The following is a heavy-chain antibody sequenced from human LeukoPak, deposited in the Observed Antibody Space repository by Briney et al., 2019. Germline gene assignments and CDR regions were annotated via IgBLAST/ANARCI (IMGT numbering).Heavy chain of an antibody. V-gene: IGHV3-7*01. D-gene: IGHD3-10*01. J-gene: IGHJ6*02. CDR1: GFTFSSYW. CDR3: ARHYGSGSSSYYYGMDV. Sequence: GGSLRLSCAASGFTFSSYWMSWVRQAPGKGREWVANIKQDGSEKYYEDSVKGRFTISRDNAKNSLYLQMNSLRAEDTAVYYCARHYGSGSSSYYYGMDVWGQGTTVTVSS. CDR2: IKQDGSEK.